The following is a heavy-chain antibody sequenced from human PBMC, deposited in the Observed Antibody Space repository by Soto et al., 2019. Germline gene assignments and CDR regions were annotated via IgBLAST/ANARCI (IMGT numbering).Heavy chain of an antibody. J-gene: IGHJ6*02. CDR2: IIPIFRTP. CDR1: GGTFSSYA. V-gene: IGHV1-69*12. Sequence: QVQLVQSGAEVKKPGSSVKVSCKASGGTFSSYAISWVRQAPGQGLEWMGGIIPIFRTPDYAQKFQGRVTITADESTSTAYMELSSLRSEDKAVYYCARDKDRPRLGGNYYYIMDVWGQGTTVTVSS. CDR3: ARDKDRPRLGGNYYYIMDV. D-gene: IGHD5-12*01.